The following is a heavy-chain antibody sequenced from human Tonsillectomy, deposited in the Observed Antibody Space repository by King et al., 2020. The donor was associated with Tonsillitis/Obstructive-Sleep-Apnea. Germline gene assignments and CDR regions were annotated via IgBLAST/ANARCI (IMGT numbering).Heavy chain of an antibody. J-gene: IGHJ3*02. V-gene: IGHV3-30*04. Sequence: QLVQSGGGVVQPGRSRRLSCVASGVTFRHYAMHWVRQSRGKGLEWAALISYDGSDKYYADSVKGRFTVSRDNSKNTLYLQMNFLRPEDTAVYYCARGEMATISPAVDIWGQGTMLTVSS. CDR2: ISYDGSDK. D-gene: IGHD5-24*01. CDR1: GVTFRHYA. CDR3: ARGEMATISPAVDI.